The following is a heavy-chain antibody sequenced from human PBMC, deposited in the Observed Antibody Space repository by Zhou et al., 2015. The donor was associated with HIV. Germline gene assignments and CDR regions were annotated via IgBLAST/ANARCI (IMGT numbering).Heavy chain of an antibody. CDR3: ARAFDSSGFYYGAY. D-gene: IGHD3-22*01. Sequence: QTQLKQSPGAVKKSGASVTVSCQTSGYSFTSYGVTWVRQVHGQGLEWMGWINTYNGDTNSAPDLRDRLNLTADTSTKTVYMELKSLTSDDAAIYYCARAFDSSGFYYGAYWGQGTPVSVS. CDR1: GYSFTSYG. V-gene: IGHV1-18*01. CDR2: INTYNGDT. J-gene: IGHJ1*01.